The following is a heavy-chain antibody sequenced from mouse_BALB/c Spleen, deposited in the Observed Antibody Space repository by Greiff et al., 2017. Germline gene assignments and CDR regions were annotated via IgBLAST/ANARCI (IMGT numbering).Heavy chain of an antibody. CDR1: GYTFTSYT. D-gene: IGHD1-1*01. V-gene: IGHV1-4*02. Sequence: QVQLQQSAAELARPGASVKMSCKASGYTFTSYTMHWVKQRPGQGLEWIGYINPSSGYTEYNQKFKDKTTLTADKSSSTAYMQLSSLTSEDSAVYYCARTPSYDGNAMDYWGQGTSVTVSS. CDR2: INPSSGYT. J-gene: IGHJ4*01. CDR3: ARTPSYDGNAMDY.